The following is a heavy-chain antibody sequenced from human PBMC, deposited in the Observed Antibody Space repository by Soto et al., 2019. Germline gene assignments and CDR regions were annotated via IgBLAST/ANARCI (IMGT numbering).Heavy chain of an antibody. CDR1: GGSISSYY. V-gene: IGHV4-59*01. CDR2: ISYSGST. J-gene: IGHJ5*02. CDR3: ARDHSSGWVNWFDP. D-gene: IGHD3-22*01. Sequence: SETLSLTCTVSGGSISSYYWNWIRQPPGKGLEWIGYISYSGSTNYNPSLKSRVTISVDTSKNQFSLKLSSVTTADTAVYYCARDHSSGWVNWFDPWGQGTLVTVSS.